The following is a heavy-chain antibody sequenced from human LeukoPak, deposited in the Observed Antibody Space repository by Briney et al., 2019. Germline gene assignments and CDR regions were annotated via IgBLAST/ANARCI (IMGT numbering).Heavy chain of an antibody. J-gene: IGHJ5*02. CDR3: ARSGETYISSRNWFDP. V-gene: IGHV4-39*01. Sequence: SGTLSLTCTVSGGSISSSSYYWGWIRQPPGKGLEWIGSIYYSGSTYYNPSLKSRVTISVDTSKNQFSLKLSSVTAADTAVYYCARSGETYISSRNWFDPWGQGTLVTVSS. CDR2: IYYSGST. D-gene: IGHD6-13*01. CDR1: GGSISSSSYY.